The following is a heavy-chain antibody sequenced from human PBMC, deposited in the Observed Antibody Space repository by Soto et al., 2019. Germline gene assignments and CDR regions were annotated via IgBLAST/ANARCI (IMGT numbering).Heavy chain of an antibody. D-gene: IGHD6-6*01. CDR2: ILSSAGSI. CDR1: GLPLRSLT. Sequence: EVQLVESGGGWVSPGGPRNLSFAASGLPLRSLTSTWVRRPQGKGLEGAPFILSSAGSIYSANSVKGRFTISRDNAKNSLYLQMNSLKDEDTAVYYCVRDSGEQLVRRGFYYYYMDVWGKGTTVTVSS. V-gene: IGHV3-21*01. CDR3: VRDSGEQLVRRGFYYYYMDV. J-gene: IGHJ6*03.